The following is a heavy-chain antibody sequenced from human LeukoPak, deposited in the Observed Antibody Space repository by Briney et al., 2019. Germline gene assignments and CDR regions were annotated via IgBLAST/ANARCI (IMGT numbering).Heavy chain of an antibody. D-gene: IGHD3-10*01. J-gene: IGHJ4*02. V-gene: IGHV3-15*04. Sequence: GGSLRLSCAASGFTVSSNDMSWVRQAPGEGLDWVGRIASKTDGGATDYAAPVKGRFTISRDDSKNTLNLQMNSLKTEDTAVYYCTTGIRGDWGQGTLVTVSS. CDR2: IASKTDGGAT. CDR3: TTGIRGD. CDR1: GFTVSSND.